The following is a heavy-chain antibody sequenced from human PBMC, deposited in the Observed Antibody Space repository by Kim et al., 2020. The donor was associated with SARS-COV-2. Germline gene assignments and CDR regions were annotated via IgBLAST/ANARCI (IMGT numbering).Heavy chain of an antibody. Sequence: GGSLRLSCAASGFTFSSYAMSWVRQAPGKGLEWVSAISGSGGSTYYADSVRGRFTISRDNSKNTLYLQMNSLRAEDTAVYYCAKGQYYYDSSGYYYFDYWGQGTLVTVSS. V-gene: IGHV3-23*01. CDR2: ISGSGGST. CDR1: GFTFSSYA. CDR3: AKGQYYYDSSGYYYFDY. D-gene: IGHD3-22*01. J-gene: IGHJ4*02.